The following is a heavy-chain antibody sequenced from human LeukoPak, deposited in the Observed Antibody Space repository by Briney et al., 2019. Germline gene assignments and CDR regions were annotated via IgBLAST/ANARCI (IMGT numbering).Heavy chain of an antibody. Sequence: SETLSLTCTVSGGSISSSTYYWGWIRQPPGKGLEWIGSIYYSGSTYYNPSLKSRVTISVDTSKNQFSLKLNSVTAADTAVYYCARLRSIFGVVAEFDYWGQGTLVTVSS. CDR1: GGSISSSTYY. V-gene: IGHV4-39*01. J-gene: IGHJ4*02. D-gene: IGHD3-3*01. CDR2: IYYSGST. CDR3: ARLRSIFGVVAEFDY.